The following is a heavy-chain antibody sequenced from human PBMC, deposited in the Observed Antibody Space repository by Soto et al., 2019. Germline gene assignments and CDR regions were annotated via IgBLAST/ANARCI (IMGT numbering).Heavy chain of an antibody. CDR1: GGSISSYF. Sequence: SETLSLTCTVSGGSISSYFYIWVRQPPGKGLEWIGSVYYTGTTDYNPSLKSRVTISVDTSKTQFSLNLRSVTAVDTAVYYCARDLAAVPRAFDYWGRGTLVTVSS. CDR2: VYYTGTT. D-gene: IGHD6-13*01. V-gene: IGHV4-59*01. J-gene: IGHJ4*02. CDR3: ARDLAAVPRAFDY.